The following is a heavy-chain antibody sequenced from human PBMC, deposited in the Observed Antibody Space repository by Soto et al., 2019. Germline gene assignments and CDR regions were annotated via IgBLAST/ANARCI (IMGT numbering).Heavy chain of an antibody. CDR1: GFTFSSYS. CDR2: ISSSSSYI. V-gene: IGHV3-21*01. CDR3: ARDFRGYENYYYYYMDV. D-gene: IGHD5-12*01. J-gene: IGHJ6*03. Sequence: PGGSLRLSCAASGFTFSSYSMNWVRQAPGKGLEWVSSISSSSSYIYYADSVKGRFTISRDNAKNSLYLQMNSLRAEDTAVYYCARDFRGYENYYYYYMDVWGKGTTVTVSS.